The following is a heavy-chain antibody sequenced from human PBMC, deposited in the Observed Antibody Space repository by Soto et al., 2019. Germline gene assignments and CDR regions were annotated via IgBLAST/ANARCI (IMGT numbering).Heavy chain of an antibody. Sequence: GESLKISCKGSEYNFATYWIAWVRQMPGKGLELMGIIYPGDSDTRYSPSFQGQVTISADKSISTAYLQWNSLKASDTAMYYCARRSFSGFACYLVYYYAYWGQCTLVLVSS. V-gene: IGHV5-51*01. J-gene: IGHJ1*01. CDR2: IYPGDSDT. D-gene: IGHD2-21*02. CDR1: EYNFATYW. CDR3: ARRSFSGFACYLVYYYAY.